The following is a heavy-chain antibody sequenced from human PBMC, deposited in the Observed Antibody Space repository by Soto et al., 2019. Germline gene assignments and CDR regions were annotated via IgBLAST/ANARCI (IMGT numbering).Heavy chain of an antibody. V-gene: IGHV4-59*01. CDR3: ARDRGGVASNWFDP. CDR2: IHYSGST. CDR1: GGSISSYY. J-gene: IGHJ5*02. D-gene: IGHD3-10*01. Sequence: QVQLQESGPGLVEPSETLSLTCTVSGGSISSYYWSWIRQPPGKGLEWIGYIHYSGSTKYNPSLKSRVTISVDTSKNQFSLKLSSVTAADTAVYYCARDRGGVASNWFDPWGQGTLVTVSS.